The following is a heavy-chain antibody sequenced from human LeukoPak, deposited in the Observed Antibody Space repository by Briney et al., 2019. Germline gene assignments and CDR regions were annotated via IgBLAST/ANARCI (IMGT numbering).Heavy chain of an antibody. CDR1: GDSVSSNNGA. CDR3: ARDVGTTGWHTFDY. V-gene: IGHV6-1*01. J-gene: IGHJ4*02. Sequence: SQTLSLTCAISGDSVSSNNGAWNWIKQSPSRGLEWLGRTYYRSKWYNDYAESLISRITISPVTSKNQFSLQLYSVTPEDTAVYYCARDVGTTGWHTFDYWGQGTLVTVSS. CDR2: TYYRSKWYN. D-gene: IGHD3-9*01.